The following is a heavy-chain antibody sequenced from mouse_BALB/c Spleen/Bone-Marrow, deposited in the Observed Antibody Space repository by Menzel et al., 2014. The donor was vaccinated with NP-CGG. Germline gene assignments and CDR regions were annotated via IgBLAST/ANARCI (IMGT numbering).Heavy chain of an antibody. CDR1: GFSLTTYG. CDR3: AKNGYDGGAWFDY. V-gene: IGHV2-5*01. CDR2: ICRGGNT. D-gene: IGHD2-2*01. Sequence: QVQLQQSGPGLVQPSQSLSITCTVSGFSLTTYGVNWIRQSPGKGLEWLGVICRGGNTDYNATFMSRLTIIKDNSKSXVFFKMNSLQADDTAIYYCAKNGYDGGAWFDYWGQGTLVTVSA. J-gene: IGHJ3*01.